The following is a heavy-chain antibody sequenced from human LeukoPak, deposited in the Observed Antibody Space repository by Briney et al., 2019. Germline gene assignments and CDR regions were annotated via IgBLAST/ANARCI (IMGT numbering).Heavy chain of an antibody. CDR1: GGSISSYC. CDR2: IFYSGST. Sequence: SETLSLTCTVSGGSISSYCWSWIRQPPGKGLEWIGYIFYSGSTNYNPSLKSRDTISVDTSKNRFSLKLSSVTAADTAVYYCVRSDDFWSGYYGYWGQGTLVTVSS. J-gene: IGHJ4*02. CDR3: VRSDDFWSGYYGY. V-gene: IGHV4-59*01. D-gene: IGHD3-3*01.